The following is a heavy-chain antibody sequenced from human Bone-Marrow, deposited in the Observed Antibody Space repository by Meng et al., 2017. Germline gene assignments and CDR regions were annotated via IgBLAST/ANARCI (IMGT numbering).Heavy chain of an antibody. Sequence: SETLSLTCTVSGGSISTEYWRWIRQSPGKGLEWIGYIHYSGSTRYNPSLKSRVTISIDTSKNQFSLRLSTVTAADTAVYYCTKVHGEGYSSHWGQGTLVTVSS. J-gene: IGHJ4*02. CDR2: IHYSGST. CDR1: GGSISTEY. CDR3: TKVHGEGYSSH. D-gene: IGHD5-24*01. V-gene: IGHV4-59*01.